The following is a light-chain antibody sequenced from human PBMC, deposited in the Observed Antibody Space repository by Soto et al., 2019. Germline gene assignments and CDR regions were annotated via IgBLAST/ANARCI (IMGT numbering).Light chain of an antibody. CDR1: QGISSY. CDR3: QQLNSYPRALT. V-gene: IGKV1-9*01. Sequence: IQLTQSPSSLSASVGDRVTITCRASQGISSYLAWYQQKPGKAPKLLIYAASTLQSGVPSRFSGSGSVTDFTLTIRSLQPEDFATYYCQQLNSYPRALTFGGGTKVEIK. CDR2: AAS. J-gene: IGKJ4*01.